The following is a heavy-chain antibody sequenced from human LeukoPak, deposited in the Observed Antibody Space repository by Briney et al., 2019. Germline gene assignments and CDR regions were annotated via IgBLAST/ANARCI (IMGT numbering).Heavy chain of an antibody. CDR3: ATGGYAFDI. Sequence: GKSLGLSCAGSGFIFTNAWMNWVRQAPGKGLEWVGRIKSKVDGETADYAAPVKGKFIISRDDSRNTVYLQMSSLEPEDTAVYYCATGGYAFDIWGQGTMVTVSS. D-gene: IGHD3-16*01. CDR2: IKSKVDGETA. J-gene: IGHJ3*02. V-gene: IGHV3-15*01. CDR1: GFIFTNAW.